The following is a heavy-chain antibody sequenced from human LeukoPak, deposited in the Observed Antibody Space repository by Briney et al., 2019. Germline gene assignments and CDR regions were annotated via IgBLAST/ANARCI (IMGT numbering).Heavy chain of an antibody. D-gene: IGHD5-18*01. CDR3: AHGGYSYGYVPYYYYMDV. J-gene: IGHJ6*03. Sequence: ASVKVSCKASGGTFSSYAISWVRQAPGQGLEWMGGIIPIFGTANYAQKFQGRVTITADKSTSTAYMELSSLRSEDTAVYYCAHGGYSYGYVPYYYYMDVWGKGTTVTVSS. V-gene: IGHV1-69*06. CDR1: GGTFSSYA. CDR2: IIPIFGTA.